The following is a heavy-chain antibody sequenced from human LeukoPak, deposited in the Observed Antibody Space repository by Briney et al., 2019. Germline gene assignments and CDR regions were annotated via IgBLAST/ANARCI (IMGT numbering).Heavy chain of an antibody. J-gene: IGHJ5*02. Sequence: GASVKVSCKASGYTFTNYDIIWVRQATGQGLEWMGWMNPNSGNTGYAQKFQGRVTMTRNTSISTAYMDLSSLKSEDTAVYYCAKSVGPGGSSYNWFDPWGQGTLVTVSS. D-gene: IGHD1-26*01. V-gene: IGHV1-8*01. CDR1: GYTFTNYD. CDR2: MNPNSGNT. CDR3: AKSVGPGGSSYNWFDP.